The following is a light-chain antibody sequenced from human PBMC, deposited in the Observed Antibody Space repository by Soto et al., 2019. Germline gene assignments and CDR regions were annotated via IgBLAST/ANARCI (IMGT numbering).Light chain of an antibody. CDR3: KQYNSYPWT. CDR2: KAS. CDR1: QSISSW. J-gene: IGKJ1*01. Sequence: DIQVTQSPSTLSASVGDRVTITCRASQSISSWLAWYQQKPGKSPKLLIYKASSLESGVPSRFSGSGSGTEFTLTISSLQPDDFATYYCKQYNSYPWTFGQGTKVDIK. V-gene: IGKV1-5*03.